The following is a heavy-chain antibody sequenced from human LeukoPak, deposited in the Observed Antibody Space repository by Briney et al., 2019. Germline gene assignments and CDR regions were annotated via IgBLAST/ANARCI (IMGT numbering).Heavy chain of an antibody. Sequence: GGSLRLSCAASGFTFNNYWMTWFRQAPGKGLEWVANIKQDGTEIFYVDSVRGRFIISRDNAENSLYLQMNSLRVEDTAVYYCAREALLWFGESQGIDYWGQGTLVTVSS. CDR1: GFTFNNYW. CDR2: IKQDGTEI. CDR3: AREALLWFGESQGIDY. D-gene: IGHD3-10*01. V-gene: IGHV3-7*01. J-gene: IGHJ4*02.